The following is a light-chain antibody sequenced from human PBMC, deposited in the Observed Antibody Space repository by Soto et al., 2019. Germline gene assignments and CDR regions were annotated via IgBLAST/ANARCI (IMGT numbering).Light chain of an antibody. J-gene: IGKJ2*01. CDR3: QQYNDWPPMYT. CDR1: QSISRN. CDR2: GAS. Sequence: EIVMTQSPATLSVSPGERVTLSCRASQSISRNLAWYHQKPGRAPRLLIFGASTTASGVPGRFSGSGSGTEFTLTISSLQSEDFEVYSCQQYNDWPPMYTFGQGTKLEIK. V-gene: IGKV3-15*01.